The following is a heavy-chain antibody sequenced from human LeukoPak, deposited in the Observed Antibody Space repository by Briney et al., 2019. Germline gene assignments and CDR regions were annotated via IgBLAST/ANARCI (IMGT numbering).Heavy chain of an antibody. CDR1: GGSISSGSYY. CDR3: ARGAGYCSGGSCPNWFDP. D-gene: IGHD2-15*01. CDR2: IYYSGST. Sequence: PSETLSLTCTVSGGSISSGSYYWGWIRQPPGKGLEWIVSIYYSGSTYYNPSLKSRVTISVDTSKNQFSLKLSSVTAADTAVYYCARGAGYCSGGSCPNWFDPWGQGTLVTVSS. V-gene: IGHV4-39*01. J-gene: IGHJ5*02.